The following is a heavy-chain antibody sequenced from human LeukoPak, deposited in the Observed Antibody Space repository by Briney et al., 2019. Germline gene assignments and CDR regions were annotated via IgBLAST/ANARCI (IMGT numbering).Heavy chain of an antibody. Sequence: SETLSLTCTVSGGSISSSSYYWGWIRQPPGKGLEWIGSIYYSGSTYYNPSLKSRVTISVDTSKNQLSLKLSSVTAADTAVYFCARHAYYHESSGLLNFDYWGRGTLVTVSS. CDR3: ARHAYYHESSGLLNFDY. D-gene: IGHD3-22*01. V-gene: IGHV4-39*01. CDR2: IYYSGST. CDR1: GGSISSSSYY. J-gene: IGHJ4*02.